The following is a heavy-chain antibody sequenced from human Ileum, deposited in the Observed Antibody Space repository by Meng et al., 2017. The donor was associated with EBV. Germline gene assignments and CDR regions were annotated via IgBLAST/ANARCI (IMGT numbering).Heavy chain of an antibody. CDR3: ASGRKYCSSTSCYGPFDY. CDR2: IYHSGST. D-gene: IGHD2-2*01. CDR1: GGSISSSNW. J-gene: IGHJ4*02. Sequence: QVRLQESGPGLVKPSETLSLTCSVSGGSISSSNWWSWVRQPPGKGLEWIGEIYHSGSTNYNPSLKSRVTISVDKSKNQFSLKLSSVTAADTAVYYCASGRKYCSSTSCYGPFDYWGQGTLCTVSS. V-gene: IGHV4-4*02.